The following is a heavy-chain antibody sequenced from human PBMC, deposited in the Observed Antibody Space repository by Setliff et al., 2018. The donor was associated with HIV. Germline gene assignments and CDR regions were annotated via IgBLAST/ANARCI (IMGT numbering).Heavy chain of an antibody. V-gene: IGHV1-69*04. J-gene: IGHJ5*02. Sequence: ASVKVSCKASGGSFSSYALHWVRQAPGQGLEWMGNILPIFNKVNYAQKFRGRVTITADKSTSTAYMELSSLTSDDAAVYFCARDNVDSDSRTYLHHWGQGTLVTVSS. CDR2: ILPIFNKV. CDR1: GGSFSSYA. D-gene: IGHD3-22*01. CDR3: ARDNVDSDSRTYLHH.